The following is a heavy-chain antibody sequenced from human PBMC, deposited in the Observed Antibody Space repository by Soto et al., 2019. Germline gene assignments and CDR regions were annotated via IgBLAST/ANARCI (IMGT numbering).Heavy chain of an antibody. J-gene: IGHJ4*02. CDR3: SADLPDWGAYAFDY. CDR2: VKSKANGGTV. V-gene: IGHV3-15*07. D-gene: IGHD3-16*01. CDR1: GFTFNGAW. Sequence: TGGSLRLSCAASGFTFNGAWMNWVRQAPGKGLEWVGRVKSKANGGTVDYGAPVKGRFTISRDDSANTVYLQMNSLNTEDTALYYCSADLPDWGAYAFDYWGQGTLVTVSS.